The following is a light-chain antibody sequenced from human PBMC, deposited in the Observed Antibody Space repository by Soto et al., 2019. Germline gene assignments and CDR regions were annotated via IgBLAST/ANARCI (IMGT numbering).Light chain of an antibody. CDR1: QGISSA. CDR3: QQGT. CDR2: DAS. Sequence: AIQLTQSPSSLSASVGDRVTITSRASQGISSALAWYQQKPGKAPKLLIYDASSLESGVPSRFSGSGSGTDFTLTISSLQPEDFATYYCQQGTFGQVTKLEIK. V-gene: IGKV1-13*02. J-gene: IGKJ2*01.